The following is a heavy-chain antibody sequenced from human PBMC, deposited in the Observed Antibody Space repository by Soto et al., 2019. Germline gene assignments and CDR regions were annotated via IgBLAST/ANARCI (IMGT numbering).Heavy chain of an antibody. D-gene: IGHD3-22*01. CDR3: AGGVAHTMITNWFDP. V-gene: IGHV4-39*01. CDR1: GGSISSSSYY. J-gene: IGHJ5*02. Sequence: QLQLQESGPGLVKPSETLSLTCTVSGGSISSSSYYWGWIRQPPGKGLEWIGSIYYSGSTYYNPSLKSRVTISVDTSKNQFSLKLSSVTAADTAVYYCAGGVAHTMITNWFDPWGQGTLVTVSS. CDR2: IYYSGST.